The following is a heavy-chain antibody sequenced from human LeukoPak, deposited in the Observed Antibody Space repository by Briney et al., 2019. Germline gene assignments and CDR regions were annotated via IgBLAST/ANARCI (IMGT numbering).Heavy chain of an antibody. J-gene: IGHJ1*01. CDR1: GGSFSGYY. D-gene: IGHD3-22*01. CDR2: INHSGCT. V-gene: IGHV4-34*01. CDR3: ARKGSGSYYNPSRYYYDSSGYYTPSYFQH. Sequence: SETLSLTCAVYGGSFSGYYWSWIRQPPGKGLEWIGEINHSGCTNYNPSLKSRVTISVDTSKNQFSLKLSSVTAADTAVYYCARKGSGSYYNPSRYYYDSSGYYTPSYFQHWGQGTLVTVSS.